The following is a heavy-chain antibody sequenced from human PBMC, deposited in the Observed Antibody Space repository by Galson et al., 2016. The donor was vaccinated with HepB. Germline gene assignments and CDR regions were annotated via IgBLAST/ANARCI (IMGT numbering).Heavy chain of an antibody. CDR1: GYTFTSYG. CDR2: ISAYNGNT. J-gene: IGHJ6*02. D-gene: IGHD3-10*01. Sequence: SVKVSCKASGYTFTSYGISWVRQAPGQGLEWMGWISAYNGNTNYAQKLQGRVTMTTDTSTSTGYMELRSLRSDDTAVYYCARWQRVEWPSGSYSSYYYGMDVWGQGTTVTVSS. V-gene: IGHV1-18*01. CDR3: ARWQRVEWPSGSYSSYYYGMDV.